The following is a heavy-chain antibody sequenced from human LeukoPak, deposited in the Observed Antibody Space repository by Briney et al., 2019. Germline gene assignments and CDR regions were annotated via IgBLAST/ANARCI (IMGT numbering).Heavy chain of an antibody. J-gene: IGHJ3*02. D-gene: IGHD3-10*01. Sequence: PGGSLRLSCAVSGFIFKDFPMTWVRQAPGKGLKWLSGISAGGDLTFHADSLKGRFTFSRDNYKNTLYLQMDSLRAEDTAVYHCAKSLFTSAAGSGRASDIWGQGTMVTVSS. CDR1: GFIFKDFP. V-gene: IGHV3-23*01. CDR3: AKSLFTSAAGSGRASDI. CDR2: ISAGGDLT.